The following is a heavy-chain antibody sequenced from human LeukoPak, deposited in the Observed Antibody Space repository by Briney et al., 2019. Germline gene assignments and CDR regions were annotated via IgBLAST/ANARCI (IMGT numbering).Heavy chain of an antibody. D-gene: IGHD6-19*01. Sequence: GRSLRLSCAASGFTFSSYAMHWVRQAPGKGLEWVAVISYDGSNKYYADSVKGRFTISRDNSKNTLYLQMNSLRAEDTAVYYCARGRASSGRVPFDYWGQGTLVTVSS. CDR1: GFTFSSYA. CDR2: ISYDGSNK. CDR3: ARGRASSGRVPFDY. J-gene: IGHJ4*02. V-gene: IGHV3-30-3*01.